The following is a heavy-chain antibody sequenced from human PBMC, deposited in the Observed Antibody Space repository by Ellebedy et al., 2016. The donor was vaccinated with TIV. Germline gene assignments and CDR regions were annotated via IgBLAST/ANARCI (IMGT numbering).Heavy chain of an antibody. CDR1: GYTFTSYA. CDR2: INAGNGNT. Sequence: AASVKVSCKASGYTFTSYAMHWVRQAPGQRLEWMGWINAGNGNTKYSQKFQGRVTITRDTSASTAYMELSSLRSEDTAVYYCARGLTARGYGNSGTYYYGSGSYVARLNWFDPWGQGTLVTVSS. CDR3: ARGLTARGYGNSGTYYYGSGSYVARLNWFDP. J-gene: IGHJ5*02. D-gene: IGHD3-10*01. V-gene: IGHV1-3*01.